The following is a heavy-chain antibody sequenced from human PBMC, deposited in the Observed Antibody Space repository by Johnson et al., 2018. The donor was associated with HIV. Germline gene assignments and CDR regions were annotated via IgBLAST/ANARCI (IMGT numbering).Heavy chain of an antibody. D-gene: IGHD3-10*01. CDR1: GFTFDDYA. CDR3: AIGRGEFPRHAFDI. CDR2: IWYDGSNN. Sequence: QVQLVESGGVAIQPGGSLRLSCAASGFTFDDYAMHWVRQAPGKGLEWVAVIWYDGSNNYYADSVKGRFTISKDNSRNTLFLHMNSLRADDTAVYYCAIGRGEFPRHAFDIWGQGTMVTDSS. J-gene: IGHJ3*02. V-gene: IGHV3-33*08.